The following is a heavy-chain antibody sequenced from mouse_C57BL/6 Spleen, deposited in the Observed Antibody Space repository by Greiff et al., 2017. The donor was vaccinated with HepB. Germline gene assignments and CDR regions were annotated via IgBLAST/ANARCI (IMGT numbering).Heavy chain of an antibody. V-gene: IGHV1-42*01. CDR1: GYSFTGYY. Sequence: VQLQQSGPELVKPGASVKISCKASGYSFTGYYMNWVKQSPEKSLEWIGEINPSTGGTTYNRKFKAKATLTVDKSSSTAYMQLKSLTSEDSAVYYCARKSNTWFAYWGQGTLVTVSA. D-gene: IGHD2-5*01. J-gene: IGHJ3*01. CDR3: ARKSNTWFAY. CDR2: INPSTGGT.